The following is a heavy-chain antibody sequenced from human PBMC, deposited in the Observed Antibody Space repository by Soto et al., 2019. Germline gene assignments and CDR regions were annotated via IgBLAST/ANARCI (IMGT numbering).Heavy chain of an antibody. CDR3: AKAARPIYNKLLPHYYFDY. D-gene: IGHD6-6*01. J-gene: IGHJ4*02. V-gene: IGHV3-23*01. CDR2: ISGSGGST. Sequence: PVGSLRLSCAASEFTFSSHAMSWVRQAPGKGLEWVSAISGSGGSTYYADSVKGRFTISRDNSKNTLYLQMNSLRAEDTAVYYCAKAARPIYNKLLPHYYFDYWGQGTLVTVSS. CDR1: EFTFSSHA.